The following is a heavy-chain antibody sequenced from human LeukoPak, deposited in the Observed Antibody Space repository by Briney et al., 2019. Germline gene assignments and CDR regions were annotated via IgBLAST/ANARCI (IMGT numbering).Heavy chain of an antibody. CDR1: GFTFSNAW. CDR3: AREVVVVVAATRENWFDP. J-gene: IGHJ5*02. CDR2: ISSSSSYI. V-gene: IGHV3-21*01. D-gene: IGHD2-15*01. Sequence: PGGSLRLSCAASGFTFSNAWMNWVRQAPGKGLEWVSSISSSSSYIYYADSVKGRFTISRDNAKNSLYLQMNSLRAEDTAVYYCAREVVVVVAATRENWFDPWGQGTLVTVSS.